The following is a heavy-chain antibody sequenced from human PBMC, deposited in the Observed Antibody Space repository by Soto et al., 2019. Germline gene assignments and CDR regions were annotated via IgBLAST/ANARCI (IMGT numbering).Heavy chain of an antibody. CDR3: ARAEYYFDSGGYQHPYYFDS. CDR1: VGSITSYF. Sequence: AETLSLTCTVSVGSITSYFWTWIRQPPGKGLEWIGYIYYSGSTNYNPSLKSRVTISVDTSKNQFSLKVSSVTAADTAVYYCARAEYYFDSGGYQHPYYFDSWGQGTLVTVSS. D-gene: IGHD3-22*01. J-gene: IGHJ4*02. CDR2: IYYSGST. V-gene: IGHV4-59*13.